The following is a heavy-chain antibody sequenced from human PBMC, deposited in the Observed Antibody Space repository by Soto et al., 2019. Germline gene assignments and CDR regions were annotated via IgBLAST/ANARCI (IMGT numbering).Heavy chain of an antibody. CDR2: IYYSGST. J-gene: IGHJ5*02. CDR3: ARARRAAAGARFDP. Sequence: PSETLSLTXTVSGGSISSGGYYWSWIRQHPGKGLEWIGYIYYSGSTYYNPSLKSRVTISVDTSKNQFSLKLSSVTAADTAVYYCARARRAAAGARFDPWGQGTLVTVSS. CDR1: GGSISSGGYY. V-gene: IGHV4-31*02. D-gene: IGHD6-13*01.